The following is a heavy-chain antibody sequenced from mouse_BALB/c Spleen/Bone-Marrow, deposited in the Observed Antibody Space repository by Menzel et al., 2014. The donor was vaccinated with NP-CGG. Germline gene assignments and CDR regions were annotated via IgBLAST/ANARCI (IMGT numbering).Heavy chain of an antibody. V-gene: IGHV1-20*02. Sequence: EVQLQQSGPELVKPGASVKISCKASGYSFTGNFMNWVKQSHGKSLEWIGRINPYNGDTFYNQKFKGKATLTVDKSSSTDHMELRSLASEDSAVFYCGTGRGNYDMDYWGQGTSVTVSS. CDR2: INPYNGDT. J-gene: IGHJ4*01. CDR3: GTGRGNYDMDY. CDR1: GYSFTGNF.